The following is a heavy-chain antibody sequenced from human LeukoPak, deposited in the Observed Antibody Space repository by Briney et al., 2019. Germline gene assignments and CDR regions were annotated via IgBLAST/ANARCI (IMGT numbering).Heavy chain of an antibody. V-gene: IGHV3-23*01. CDR3: AKVPHSWGLFDS. Sequence: SGGSLRLSCAASRFAFHNYAMTWIRQAPEKGLEWVSSISVDGGHIKYADSVKGRFTVSRDNSKYTLYLQMDSLRTEDTAVYYCAKVPHSWGLFDSWGQGTLVTVSS. CDR1: RFAFHNYA. J-gene: IGHJ4*02. CDR2: ISVDGGHI. D-gene: IGHD3-16*01.